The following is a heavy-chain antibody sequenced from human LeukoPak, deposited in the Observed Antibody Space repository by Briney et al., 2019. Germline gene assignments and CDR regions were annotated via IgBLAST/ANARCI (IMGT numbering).Heavy chain of an antibody. V-gene: IGHV3-48*01. J-gene: IGHJ4*02. CDR2: ISSSSSTI. D-gene: IGHD3-22*01. Sequence: GGSLRLSCAASGFTFSSYGMHWVRQAPGKGLEWVSYISSSSSTIYYADSVKGRFTISRDNAKNSLYLQMNSLRAEDTAVYYCARGHGGYYYDSSGPVDYWGQGTLVTVSS. CDR3: ARGHGGYYYDSSGPVDY. CDR1: GFTFSSYG.